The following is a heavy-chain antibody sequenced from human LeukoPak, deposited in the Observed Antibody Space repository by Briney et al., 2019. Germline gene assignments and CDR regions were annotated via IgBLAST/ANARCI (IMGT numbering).Heavy chain of an antibody. CDR3: ARDTNYYYGSGHPFDP. Sequence: SETLSLTCTVSGYSISSGYYWGWIRQPPGKGLEWIGYIYYSGSTNYNPSLKSRVTISVDTSKNQFSLKLSSVTAADTAVYYCARDTNYYYGSGHPFDPWGQGTLVTVSS. CDR2: IYYSGST. CDR1: GYSISSGYY. J-gene: IGHJ5*02. V-gene: IGHV4-38-2*02. D-gene: IGHD3-10*01.